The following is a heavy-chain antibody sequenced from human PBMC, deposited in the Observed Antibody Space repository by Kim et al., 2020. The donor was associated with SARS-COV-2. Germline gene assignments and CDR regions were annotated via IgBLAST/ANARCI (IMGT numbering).Heavy chain of an antibody. CDR1: GYTFTNYA. V-gene: IGHV1-3*01. J-gene: IGHJ4*02. Sequence: ASVKVSCKTSGYTFTNYAMHWVRQAPGQRLEWMGWFNADNGNTEYSQKFQGRVTITRDTSASTAYMELSSLRSEDTAVYYCVRGPSSSSWLFDYWGQGTL. D-gene: IGHD6-13*01. CDR2: FNADNGNT. CDR3: VRGPSSSSWLFDY.